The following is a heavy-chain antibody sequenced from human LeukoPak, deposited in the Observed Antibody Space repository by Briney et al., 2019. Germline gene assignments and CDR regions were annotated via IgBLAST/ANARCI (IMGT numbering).Heavy chain of an antibody. V-gene: IGHV4-59*01. CDR2: IYYSGST. J-gene: IGHJ6*02. CDR1: GGSISSYY. Sequence: RTSETLSLTCTVSGGSISSYYWSWIRQPPGKGLEWIGYIYYSGSTNYNPSLKSRVTISVDTSKNQFSLKLSSVTAADTAVYYCARDHPTLPGSSGYYDPYYYYGMDVWGQGTTVTVSS. D-gene: IGHD3-22*01. CDR3: ARDHPTLPGSSGYYDPYYYYGMDV.